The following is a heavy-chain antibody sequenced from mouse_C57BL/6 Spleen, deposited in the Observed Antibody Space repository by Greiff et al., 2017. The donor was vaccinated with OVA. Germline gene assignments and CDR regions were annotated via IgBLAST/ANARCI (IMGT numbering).Heavy chain of an antibody. J-gene: IGHJ2*01. Sequence: VKLQQPGAELVKPGASVKLSCKASGYTFTSYWMHWVKQRPGRGLEWIGRIDPNSGGTKYNEKFKSKATLTVDKPSSTAYMQLSSLTSEDSAVYYCASEVGDYDDGGFDYWGQGTTLTVSS. CDR3: ASEVGDYDDGGFDY. D-gene: IGHD2-4*01. CDR1: GYTFTSYW. V-gene: IGHV1-72*01. CDR2: IDPNSGGT.